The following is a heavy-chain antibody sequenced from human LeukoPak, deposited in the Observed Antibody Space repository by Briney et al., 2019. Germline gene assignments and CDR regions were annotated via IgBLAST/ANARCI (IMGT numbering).Heavy chain of an antibody. D-gene: IGHD6-19*01. CDR3: AKDMEVADLYYYYGMDV. V-gene: IGHV3-9*01. CDR1: GFTFDDYA. J-gene: IGHJ6*02. Sequence: GRSLRLSCAASGFTFDDYAMHWVRQAPGKGLEWVSGISWNSGSIGYEDSVKGRFTISRDNAKNSLYLQMNSLRAEDTALYYCAKDMEVADLYYYYGMDVWGQGTTVTVSS. CDR2: ISWNSGSI.